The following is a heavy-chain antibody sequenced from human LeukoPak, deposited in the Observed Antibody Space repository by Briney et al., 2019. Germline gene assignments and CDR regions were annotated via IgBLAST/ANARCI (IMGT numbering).Heavy chain of an antibody. V-gene: IGHV4-34*01. D-gene: IGHD5-18*01. J-gene: IGHJ4*02. CDR1: GGSFSGYY. CDR3: ARGVDTAMVTFDY. Sequence: KPSETLSLTCAVYGGSFSGYYWSWIRQPPGKGLEWIGEINHSGSTNYNPSLESRVTISVDTSKNQFSLKLSSVTAADTAVYYCARGVDTAMVTFDYWGQGTLVTVSS. CDR2: INHSGST.